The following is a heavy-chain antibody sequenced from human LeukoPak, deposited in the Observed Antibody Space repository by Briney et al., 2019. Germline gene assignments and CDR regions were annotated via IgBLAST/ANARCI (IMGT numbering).Heavy chain of an antibody. Sequence: PSETLSLTCAVYGGSFSGYYWSWIRQPPGKGLEWIGEINHSGSTNYNPSLKSRVTISVDTSKNQFSLKLSSVTAADTGVYYCATKVRFLGTLMDVWGQGTTVTVSS. CDR1: GGSFSGYY. D-gene: IGHD3-3*01. CDR2: INHSGST. CDR3: ATKVRFLGTLMDV. V-gene: IGHV4-34*01. J-gene: IGHJ6*02.